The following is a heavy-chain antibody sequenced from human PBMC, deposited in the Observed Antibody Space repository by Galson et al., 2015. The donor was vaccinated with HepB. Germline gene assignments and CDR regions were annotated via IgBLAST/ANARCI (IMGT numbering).Heavy chain of an antibody. Sequence: SVKVSCKASGYTFTSYGISWVRQAPGQGLEWMGWITTYSGNPIYAQKFQGRVTMTTDTSTSTAYMELGSLRSDDTAVYYCARSKSGANILDCWGQGTLVTVSS. J-gene: IGHJ4*02. CDR2: ITTYSGNP. V-gene: IGHV1-18*04. CDR1: GYTFTSYG. D-gene: IGHD1-26*01. CDR3: ARSKSGANILDC.